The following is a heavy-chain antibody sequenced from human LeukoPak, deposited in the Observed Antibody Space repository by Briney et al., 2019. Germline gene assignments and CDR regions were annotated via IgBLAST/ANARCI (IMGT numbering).Heavy chain of an antibody. Sequence: SETLSLTCTVSGVSISTYYWSWTRQPPGKGLEWIGCIYYSGSTNYSPSLKSRVTISVDTSKNQFSLKVSSVTAADTAVYYCARHRYYYDSSGYYYQPWGQGTLVTVSS. CDR1: GVSISTYY. V-gene: IGHV4-59*01. D-gene: IGHD3-22*01. J-gene: IGHJ5*02. CDR2: IYYSGST. CDR3: ARHRYYYDSSGYYYQP.